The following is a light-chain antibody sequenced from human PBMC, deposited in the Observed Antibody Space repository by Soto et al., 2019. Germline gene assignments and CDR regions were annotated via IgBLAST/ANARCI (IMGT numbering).Light chain of an antibody. V-gene: IGKV1-5*03. CDR2: KAS. CDR3: HQYDIYPVT. CDR1: QSVSIW. J-gene: IGKJ4*01. Sequence: DIQMTQSPSTLSASVGDRVTITCRASQSVSIWLAWYQQKPGKAPKLLIHKASTLENGVPSSSSGSRSGTDFKLTNSSLQTNDFPTYYCHQYDIYPVTFGGGTKVEIK.